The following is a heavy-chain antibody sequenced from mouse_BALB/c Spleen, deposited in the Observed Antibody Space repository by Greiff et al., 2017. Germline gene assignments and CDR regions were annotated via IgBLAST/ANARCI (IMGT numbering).Heavy chain of an antibody. CDR2: IYPYNGGT. D-gene: IGHD1-2*01. CDR1: GYTFTDYN. J-gene: IGHJ4*01. Sequence: EVKLLESGPELVKPGASVKISCKASGYTFTDYNMHWVKQSHGKSLEWIGYIYPYNGGTGYNQKFKSKATLTVDNSSSTAYMELRSLTSEDSAVYYCARVSSFATNYAMDYWGQGTSVTVSS. V-gene: IGHV1S29*02. CDR3: ARVSSFATNYAMDY.